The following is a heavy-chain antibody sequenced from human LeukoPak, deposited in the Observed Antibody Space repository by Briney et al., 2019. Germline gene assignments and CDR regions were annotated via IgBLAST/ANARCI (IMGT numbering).Heavy chain of an antibody. CDR2: ISSSSSYI. J-gene: IGHJ4*02. CDR3: VHSEGRWLLPALGY. CDR1: GFTFSSYS. V-gene: IGHV3-21*01. D-gene: IGHD5-24*01. Sequence: PGGSLRLSCAASGFTFSSYSMNWVRQAPGKGLEWVSSISSSSSYIYYADSVKGRFTISRDNAKNSLYLQMNSLRAEDTAVYYCVHSEGRWLLPALGYWGQGTLVTVSS.